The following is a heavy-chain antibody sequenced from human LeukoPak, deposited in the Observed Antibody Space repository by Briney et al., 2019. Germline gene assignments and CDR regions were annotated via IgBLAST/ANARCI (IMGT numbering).Heavy chain of an antibody. J-gene: IGHJ4*02. Sequence: GGSLRLSCAASGFTFSNYAMSWVRQAPGKGLEWVSGIIGSGRSTYYADSVKGRFTISRDNSKNTLYLQMNSLRAEDTAVYYCANNPRIIPVLLNDNWGPGTLVTVSS. V-gene: IGHV3-23*01. CDR1: GFTFSNYA. D-gene: IGHD3-16*01. CDR3: ANNPRIIPVLLNDN. CDR2: IIGSGRST.